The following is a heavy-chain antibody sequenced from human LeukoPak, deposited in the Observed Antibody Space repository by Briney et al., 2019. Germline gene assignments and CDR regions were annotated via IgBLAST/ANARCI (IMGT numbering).Heavy chain of an antibody. Sequence: GGSLRLSCEASAFTFSSYWMGWVRQAPGKGLEWVANMKEEGGEIDYVDSVKGRFTISRDNAKNSLFLQMNSLRVEDTAVYYCARDRGYSTFDYWGQGTLVTVSS. CDR2: MKEEGGEI. CDR1: AFTFSSYW. V-gene: IGHV3-7*01. J-gene: IGHJ4*02. D-gene: IGHD4-23*01. CDR3: ARDRGYSTFDY.